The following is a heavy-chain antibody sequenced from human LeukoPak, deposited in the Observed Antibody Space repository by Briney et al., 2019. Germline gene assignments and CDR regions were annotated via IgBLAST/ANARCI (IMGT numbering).Heavy chain of an antibody. CDR3: AKVYSVAPGLGYYYGMGV. CDR2: ISWNSGSI. V-gene: IGHV3-9*01. D-gene: IGHD6-19*01. Sequence: GGSLRLSCAASGFTFDDYAMHWVRQAPGKGLEWGSGISWNSGSIGYADSVKGRFTISRDNAKNSLYLQMNSLRAEDTALYYCAKVYSVAPGLGYYYGMGVWGQGTTVTVSS. CDR1: GFTFDDYA. J-gene: IGHJ6*02.